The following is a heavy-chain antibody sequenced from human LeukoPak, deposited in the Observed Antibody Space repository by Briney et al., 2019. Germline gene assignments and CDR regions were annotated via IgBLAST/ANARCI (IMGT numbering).Heavy chain of an antibody. V-gene: IGHV3-21*01. CDR1: GFTFSSYS. D-gene: IGHD1-26*01. CDR2: ISSSSSYI. J-gene: IGHJ4*02. Sequence: GGSLRLSCAASGFTFSSYSMNWVRQAPGKGLEWVSSISSSSSYIYYADSVKGRFTISRDNAKNSLYLQMNSLRAEDTAVYYCARDGVGAYHYFDYWGQGTLVTVSS. CDR3: ARDGVGAYHYFDY.